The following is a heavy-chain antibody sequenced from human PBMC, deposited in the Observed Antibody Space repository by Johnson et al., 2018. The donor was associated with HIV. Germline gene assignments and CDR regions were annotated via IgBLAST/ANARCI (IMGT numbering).Heavy chain of an antibody. CDR1: GFTFRSYW. D-gene: IGHD1-26*01. Sequence: VQVVESGGGLVQPGGSLRLSCAASGFTFRSYWMSWVRQAPGTGLEWVANINLDGSEKNYVDSVKGRFTISRDNAKNSLYLQMNSLRVEDTAVYYCARGAQWELLSDAFDIWGQGTMVTVSS. J-gene: IGHJ3*02. CDR3: ARGAQWELLSDAFDI. V-gene: IGHV3-7*05. CDR2: INLDGSEK.